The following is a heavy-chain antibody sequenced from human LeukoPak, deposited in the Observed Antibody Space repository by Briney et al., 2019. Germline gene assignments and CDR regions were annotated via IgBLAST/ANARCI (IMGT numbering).Heavy chain of an antibody. CDR1: GGSISSGGYS. CDR3: AGTPSSP. CDR2: IYHSGST. Sequence: PSETLSLTCAVSGGSISSGGYSWSWIRQPPGKGLEWIGYIYHSGSTYYNPSLKSRVTISVDTSKNQFSLKLSSVTAADTAVYYCAGTPSSPWGQGTLVTVSS. J-gene: IGHJ5*02. V-gene: IGHV4-30-2*01.